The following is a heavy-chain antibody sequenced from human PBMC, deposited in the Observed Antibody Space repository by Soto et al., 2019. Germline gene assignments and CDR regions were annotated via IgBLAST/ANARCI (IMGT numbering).Heavy chain of an antibody. CDR2: IYYSGST. J-gene: IGHJ5*02. V-gene: IGHV4-59*01. CDR1: GGSISRYY. Sequence: PSETLSLTCTVSGGSISRYYWNWIRQPPGKGLEWIGYIYYSGSTNYNPSLKSRVTISVDTSKNQFPLKLSSVTAADTAVYYCARDQSWHDLVWWFDPWGQGTLVTVSS. CDR3: ARDQSWHDLVWWFDP. D-gene: IGHD1-1*01.